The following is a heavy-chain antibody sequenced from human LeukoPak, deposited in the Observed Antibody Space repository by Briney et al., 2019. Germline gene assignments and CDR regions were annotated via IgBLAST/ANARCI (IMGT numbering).Heavy chain of an antibody. J-gene: IGHJ4*02. CDR1: GYTLTELS. CDR2: FDPEDGET. D-gene: IGHD2-2*01. Sequence: ASVKVSCKVSGYTLTELSMRWVRQAPGKGLEWMGGFDPEDGETIYAQKFQGRVTMTEDTSTDTAYMELSSLRSEDTAVYYCATVGYRYCSSTSCYPFDYWGQGTLVTVSS. CDR3: ATVGYRYCSSTSCYPFDY. V-gene: IGHV1-24*01.